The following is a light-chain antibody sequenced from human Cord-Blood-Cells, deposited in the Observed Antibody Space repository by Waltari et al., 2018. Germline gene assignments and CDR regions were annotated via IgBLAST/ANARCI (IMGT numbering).Light chain of an antibody. J-gene: IGKJ2*03. CDR3: QQYGSSPNS. CDR2: GAS. Sequence: ELVWTQSPGTLALSPGERAPLSCRASQSVSSSYLAWYQQKPGQAPRLLIDGASSSATGSPDRFSGSGSGTDFTLTISRLEAEDCAVYYWQQYGSSPNSFGQGSKLEIQ. V-gene: IGKV3-20*01. CDR1: QSVSSSY.